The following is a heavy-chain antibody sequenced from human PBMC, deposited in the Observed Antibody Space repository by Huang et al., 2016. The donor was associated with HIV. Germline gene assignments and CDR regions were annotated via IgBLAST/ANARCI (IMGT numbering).Heavy chain of an antibody. CDR3: ARQGGDCTSISCYLSWFDP. D-gene: IGHD2-2*01. CDR1: VGSVSSRNYY. J-gene: IGHJ5*02. V-gene: IGHV4-39*01. Sequence: QLQLQESGPGLVKPSQNLSLTCTVFVGSVSSRNYYWAWLRQTPGKGLEWIGSIHHSGTAYYNRSRKSRVSMIVDKSKNQFSLEVTSATAADSAIYYCARQGGDCTSISCYLSWFDPWGQGTLVTVSS. CDR2: IHHSGTA.